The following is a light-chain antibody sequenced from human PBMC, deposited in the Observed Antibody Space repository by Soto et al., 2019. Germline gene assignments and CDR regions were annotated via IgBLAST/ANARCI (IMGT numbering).Light chain of an antibody. CDR2: EVN. CDR1: SSDVGGYNY. Sequence: QSVLTQPASVSGSPGQSITISCTGTSSDVGGYNYVSWYQHHPGKAPKLIIYEVNNRPSGVSNRFSGSKSGNTASLTISGLQAEDEAGYYCSSYTTSSTLVFGGGTKVTVL. J-gene: IGLJ3*02. V-gene: IGLV2-14*01. CDR3: SSYTTSSTLV.